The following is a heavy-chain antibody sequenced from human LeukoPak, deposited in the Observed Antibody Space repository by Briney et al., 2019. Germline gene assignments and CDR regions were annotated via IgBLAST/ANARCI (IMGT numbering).Heavy chain of an antibody. CDR2: ISSPGSTT. D-gene: IGHD5-18*01. J-gene: IGHJ2*01. Sequence: GGSLRLSCAASGFRFSDYYMSWIRQAPGKGLEWFSYISSPGSTTYYADSVKGRFTISRDNAKNSLSLQMDSLRADDTAVYYCASGIQPRLSWFFDLWGRGTLVTVSS. CDR1: GFRFSDYY. V-gene: IGHV3-11*01. CDR3: ASGIQPRLSWFFDL.